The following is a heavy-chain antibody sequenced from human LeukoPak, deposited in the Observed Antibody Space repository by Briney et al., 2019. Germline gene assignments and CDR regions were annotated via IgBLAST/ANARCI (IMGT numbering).Heavy chain of an antibody. CDR2: IYYSGST. Sequence: SQTLSLACTVSGGSISSYYWSCIRQPPGKGLECIGYIYYSGSTNYNPSLKSRVTISVDTSKNQFSPKLSSVTAADTAVYYCATCYAPLGYYYYMDVWGKGTTVTVSS. J-gene: IGHJ6*03. CDR3: ATCYAPLGYYYYMDV. D-gene: IGHD2-2*01. V-gene: IGHV4-59*08. CDR1: GGSISSYY.